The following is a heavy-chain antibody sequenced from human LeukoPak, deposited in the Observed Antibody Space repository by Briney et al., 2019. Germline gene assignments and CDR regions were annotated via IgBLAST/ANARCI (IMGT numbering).Heavy chain of an antibody. CDR2: FDPEDGET. CDR1: GYTLTELS. J-gene: IGHJ3*02. D-gene: IGHD3-9*01. V-gene: IGHV1-24*01. Sequence: ASVKVSCKVSGYTLTELSMHWVRQAPGKGLEWMGGFDPEDGETIYAQKFQGRVAMTEDTSTDTAYMELSSLRSEDTAVYYCATVSPGVLRYFDWLLFAFDIWGQGTMVTVSS. CDR3: ATVSPGVLRYFDWLLFAFDI.